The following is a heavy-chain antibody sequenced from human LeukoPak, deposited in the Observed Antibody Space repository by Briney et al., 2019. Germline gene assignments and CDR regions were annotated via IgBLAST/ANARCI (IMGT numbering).Heavy chain of an antibody. CDR1: GYSFTSYW. CDR3: ARHPYYNGSGKNWFDP. CDR2: IYPGDSDT. J-gene: IGHJ5*02. D-gene: IGHD3-10*01. V-gene: IGHV5-51*01. Sequence: GESLKISCKGSGYSFTSYWVGRVRQMPGKGLEWMGIIYPGDSDTRYSTSFQGQFIIAAVKSISNAYLQSRSLKASDTAMYYCARHPYYNGSGKNWFDPWGQGTLVTVSS.